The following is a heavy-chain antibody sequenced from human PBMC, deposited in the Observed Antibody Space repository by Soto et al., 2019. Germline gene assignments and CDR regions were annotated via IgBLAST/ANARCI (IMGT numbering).Heavy chain of an antibody. CDR3: ASLPGSGSHKKNWFDP. CDR1: GGSISSYY. J-gene: IGHJ5*02. V-gene: IGHV4-59*01. Sequence: SETLSLTCTVSGGSISSYYWSWIRQPPGKGLEWIGYIYYSGSTNYNPSLKSRVTISVDTSKNQFSLKLSSVTAADTAVYYCASLPGSGSHKKNWFDPWGQGTLVTVSS. CDR2: IYYSGST. D-gene: IGHD3-10*02.